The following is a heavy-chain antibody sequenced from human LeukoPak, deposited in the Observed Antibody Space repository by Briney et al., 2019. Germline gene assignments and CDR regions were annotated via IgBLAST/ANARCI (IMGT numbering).Heavy chain of an antibody. J-gene: IGHJ4*02. Sequence: SETLSLTYTVSGGSISSSSYYWGWIRQPPGKGLEWIGSIYYSGSTYYNPSLKSRVTISVDTSKNQFSLKLSSVTAADTAVYYCARVTRNRYYYDSSGGTFDYWGQGTLVTVSS. CDR1: GGSISSSSYY. V-gene: IGHV4-39*01. D-gene: IGHD3-22*01. CDR3: ARVTRNRYYYDSSGGTFDY. CDR2: IYYSGST.